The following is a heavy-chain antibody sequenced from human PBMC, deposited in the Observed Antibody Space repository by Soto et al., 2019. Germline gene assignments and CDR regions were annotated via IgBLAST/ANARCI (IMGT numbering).Heavy chain of an antibody. J-gene: IGHJ3*02. Sequence: QVQLVQSGAEVKKPGSSVKVSCKASGGTFSSYTISWVRQAPGQGLEWMGRIIPILGIANYAQKFQGRVTITADKSTSTAYMELSSLRSEDTAVYYCARSERITMVRGGGAFDIWGQGTMVTVSS. V-gene: IGHV1-69*02. CDR3: ARSERITMVRGGGAFDI. CDR2: IIPILGIA. CDR1: GGTFSSYT. D-gene: IGHD3-10*01.